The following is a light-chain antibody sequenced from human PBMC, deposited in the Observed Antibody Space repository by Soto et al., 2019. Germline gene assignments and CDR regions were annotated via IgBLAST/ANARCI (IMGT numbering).Light chain of an antibody. CDR3: SSYTTSSAPHVV. V-gene: IGLV2-14*03. CDR2: DVS. J-gene: IGLJ2*01. Sequence: QSALTQPASVSGSPGQSLTISCTGTSSDVGGYNYVSWYQQHPGKAPKLMIYDVSNRPSGISNRFSGSKSGNTASLTISGLQAEDEADYYCSSYTTSSAPHVVFGGWTKLTVL. CDR1: SSDVGGYNY.